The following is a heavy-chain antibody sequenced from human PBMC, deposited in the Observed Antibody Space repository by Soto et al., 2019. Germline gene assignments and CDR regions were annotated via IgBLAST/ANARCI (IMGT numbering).Heavy chain of an antibody. CDR1: GYTFASYA. V-gene: IGHV1-18*01. CDR3: ARDPPPPDY. J-gene: IGHJ4*02. CDR2: ISAYNGNT. Sequence: GASVKVSCEASGYTFASYAISWMRQAPGQGLEWMGWISAYNGNTNYAQKLQGRVTMTTDTSTSTAYMELRSLRSDDTAVYYCARDPPPPDYWGQGTLVTAPQ.